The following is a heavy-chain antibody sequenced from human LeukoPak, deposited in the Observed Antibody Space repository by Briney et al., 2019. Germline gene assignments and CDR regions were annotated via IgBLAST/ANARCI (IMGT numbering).Heavy chain of an antibody. V-gene: IGHV3-7*03. CDR3: ARDLIMITLGGVIGFDY. D-gene: IGHD3-16*02. CDR2: IKQDGSEK. CDR1: GFTFSSYW. Sequence: GGSLRLSCAASGFTFSSYWMSWVRQAPGKGLEWAANIKQDGSEKYYVDSVKGRFTISRDNAKNSLYLQMNSLRAEDTAVYYCARDLIMITLGGVIGFDYWGQGTLVTVSS. J-gene: IGHJ4*02.